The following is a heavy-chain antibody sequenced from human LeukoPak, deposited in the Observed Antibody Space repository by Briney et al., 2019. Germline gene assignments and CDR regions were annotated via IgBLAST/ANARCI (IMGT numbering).Heavy chain of an antibody. Sequence: ASVKVSCKASGYTFTSYGISWVRQAPGQGLEWMGWISAYNGNTNYAQKLQGRVTMTTDTSTSTAYMELRSLRSDDTAVYYCAREDPQTTVPEGMDVWGQGTTVTVSS. D-gene: IGHD4-17*01. CDR3: AREDPQTTVPEGMDV. CDR1: GYTFTSYG. J-gene: IGHJ6*02. V-gene: IGHV1-18*01. CDR2: ISAYNGNT.